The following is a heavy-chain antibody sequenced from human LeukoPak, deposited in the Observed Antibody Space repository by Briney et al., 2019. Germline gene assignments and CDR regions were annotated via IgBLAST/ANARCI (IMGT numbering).Heavy chain of an antibody. CDR1: GFTFSSYE. CDR3: AREELLWFGELLEKRAYGMDV. D-gene: IGHD3-10*01. Sequence: GGSLRLSCAASGFTFSSYEMNWVRQAPGKGLEWVSYISSSGSTIHYADSVKGRFTISRDNVKNSLYLQMNSLRAEDTAVYYCAREELLWFGELLEKRAYGMDVWGQGTTVTVSS. V-gene: IGHV3-48*03. J-gene: IGHJ6*02. CDR2: ISSSGSTI.